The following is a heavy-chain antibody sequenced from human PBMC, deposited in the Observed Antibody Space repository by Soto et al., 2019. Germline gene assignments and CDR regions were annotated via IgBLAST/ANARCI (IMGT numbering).Heavy chain of an antibody. J-gene: IGHJ4*02. CDR1: GGSISSGGYY. CDR2: IYYSGST. D-gene: IGHD5-18*01. CDR3: ARGDTAMGRPLYFDY. Sequence: SETLSLTCTVSGGSISSGGYYWSWIRQHPGKGLEWIGYIYYSGSTYYNPSLKSRVTISVDTSKNQFSLKLSSVTAADTAVYYCARGDTAMGRPLYFDYWGQGTLVTVSS. V-gene: IGHV4-31*03.